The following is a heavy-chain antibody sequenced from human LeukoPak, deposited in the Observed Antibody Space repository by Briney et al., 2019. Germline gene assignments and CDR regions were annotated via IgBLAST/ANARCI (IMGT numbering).Heavy chain of an antibody. J-gene: IGHJ4*02. V-gene: IGHV3-30*01. CDR1: GFTFSTYV. CDR3: ARDSTYYYASGSSGPHYFDY. D-gene: IGHD3-10*01. CDR2: ISYDGSNT. Sequence: GGSLRLSCAASGFTFSTYVMHWVRQAPGKGLEWVAVISYDGSNTYYADSVKGRFTISRDNSKNTLYLQLNSLRAEDTAVYYCARDSTYYYASGSSGPHYFDYWGQGTLVTGSS.